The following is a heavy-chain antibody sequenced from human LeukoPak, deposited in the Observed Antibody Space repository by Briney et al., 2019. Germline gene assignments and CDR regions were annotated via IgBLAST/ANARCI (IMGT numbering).Heavy chain of an antibody. CDR2: IYYSGST. D-gene: IGHD6-19*01. CDR1: GGSISSYY. Sequence: SETLSLTCTVSGGSISSYYWSWIRQPPGKGLEWIGYIYYSGSTNYNPSLKSRVTISVDTSKNQFSLKLSSVTAADTAVYYCARVGSSGWYYYYYGMDVWGQGTTVTVSS. V-gene: IGHV4-59*01. J-gene: IGHJ6*02. CDR3: ARVGSSGWYYYYYGMDV.